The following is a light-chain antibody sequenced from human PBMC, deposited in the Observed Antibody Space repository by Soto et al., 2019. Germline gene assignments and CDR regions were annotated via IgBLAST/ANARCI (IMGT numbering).Light chain of an antibody. CDR1: SSDVGTYIY. CDR3: SSFTNSRAYV. J-gene: IGLJ1*01. CDR2: EVG. Sequence: QSVLTQPASVSGSPGQSITISCTGTSSDVGTYIYVSWYQQHPGKAPKLVIYEVGNRPSGVSNRFSGSKSGNTASLTISGLQAEDEADYYCSSFTNSRAYVFGTGTKVTVL. V-gene: IGLV2-14*01.